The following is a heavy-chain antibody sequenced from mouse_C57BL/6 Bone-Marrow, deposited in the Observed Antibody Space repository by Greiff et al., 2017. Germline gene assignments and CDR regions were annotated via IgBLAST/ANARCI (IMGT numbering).Heavy chain of an antibody. Sequence: EVQLQESGGDLVKPGGSLKLSCAASGFTFSSYGMSWVRQTPDKRLEWVATISSGGSYTYYPASVKGRFTISRDNAKNTLYLQMSSLKSEDTAMYYCARYDYAAMDYWGQGTSVTVSS. CDR2: ISSGGSYT. CDR3: ARYDYAAMDY. V-gene: IGHV5-6*01. J-gene: IGHJ4*01. CDR1: GFTFSSYG.